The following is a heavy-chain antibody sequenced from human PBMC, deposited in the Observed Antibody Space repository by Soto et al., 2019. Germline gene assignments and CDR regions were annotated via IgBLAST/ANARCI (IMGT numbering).Heavy chain of an antibody. D-gene: IGHD5-18*01. Sequence: SETLSLTCTVSGGSVTSDEDYWTWIRQSPGKGLEWIGYISNSGSTGYNPSLKTRLSMSVDRSKNQFTLRLTSVTAADTAVYFCATESGSTYGYFDHWGQGTQVTFPQ. CDR1: GGSVTSDEDY. CDR3: ATESGSTYGYFDH. V-gene: IGHV4-30-4*01. CDR2: ISNSGST. J-gene: IGHJ4*02.